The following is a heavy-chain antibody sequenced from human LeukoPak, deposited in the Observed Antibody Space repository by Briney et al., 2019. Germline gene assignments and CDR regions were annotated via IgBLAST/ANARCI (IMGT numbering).Heavy chain of an antibody. V-gene: IGHV4-4*07. J-gene: IGHJ4*02. D-gene: IGHD3-22*01. Sequence: PSETPSLTCTVSGGSISSYYWSWIRQPAGKGLEWIGRIYTSGSTNYNPSLKSRVTMSVDTSKNQFSLKLSSVTAADTAVYYCALEYGEGFITQFDYWGQGTLVTVSS. CDR2: IYTSGST. CDR1: GGSISSYY. CDR3: ALEYGEGFITQFDY.